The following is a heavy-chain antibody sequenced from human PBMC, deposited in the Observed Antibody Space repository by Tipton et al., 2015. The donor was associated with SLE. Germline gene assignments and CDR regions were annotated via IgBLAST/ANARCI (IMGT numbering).Heavy chain of an antibody. D-gene: IGHD4-23*01. J-gene: IGHJ4*02. CDR1: GFTFSSYG. CDR2: IWYDGSNK. V-gene: IGHV3-30*18. Sequence: SLRLSCAASGFTFSSYGMHWVRQAPGKGLEWVAVIWYDGSNKYYADSVKGRFTISRDNSKNTLYLQMNSLRAEDTAMYYCAKDSYGGNPLYYFDYWGQGTLVTVSS. CDR3: AKDSYGGNPLYYFDY.